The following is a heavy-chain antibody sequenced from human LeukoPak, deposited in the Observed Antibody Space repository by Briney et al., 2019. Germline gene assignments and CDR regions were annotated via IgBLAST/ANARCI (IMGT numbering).Heavy chain of an antibody. J-gene: IGHJ6*04. CDR2: ISWNSITI. D-gene: IGHD3-10*02. CDR3: AELGITMIGGV. V-gene: IGHV3-9*01. Sequence: GGSLRLSCAASGFRFDEYAMNWVRQAPGKGLEWVSGISWNSITIAYADSVKGRFTISRDNAKNSLYLQMNSLRAEDTAVYYCAELGITMIGGVWGKGTTVTISS. CDR1: GFRFDEYA.